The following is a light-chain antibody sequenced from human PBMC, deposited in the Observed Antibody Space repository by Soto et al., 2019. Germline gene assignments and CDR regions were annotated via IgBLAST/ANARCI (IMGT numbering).Light chain of an antibody. V-gene: IGKV3-20*01. Sequence: EIVLTQSPATLSLSPWERATLSCRASQSVRRYLAWYQQKPGQAPRLLIYGTSSRATGIPDRFSGSGSGTDFTLTITRPEPEDFAVYYCQQYGSSGTFGQGTKVDIK. CDR2: GTS. CDR3: QQYGSSGT. CDR1: QSVRRY. J-gene: IGKJ1*01.